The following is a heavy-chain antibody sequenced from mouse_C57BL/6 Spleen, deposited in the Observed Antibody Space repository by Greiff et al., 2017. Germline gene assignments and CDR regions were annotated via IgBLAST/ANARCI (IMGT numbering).Heavy chain of an antibody. V-gene: IGHV14-3*01. Sequence: EVQLQQSVAELVRPGASVKLSCTASGFNFTNTYMNWVKQRPEQGLEWIGRIDPANGNTKYAPKFKGKATITADTSSSTAYLQLSSLTSEDTAIYYCARSDGYRDFDYWGQGTTLTVAS. CDR3: ARSDGYRDFDY. CDR1: GFNFTNTY. CDR2: IDPANGNT. D-gene: IGHD2-3*01. J-gene: IGHJ2*01.